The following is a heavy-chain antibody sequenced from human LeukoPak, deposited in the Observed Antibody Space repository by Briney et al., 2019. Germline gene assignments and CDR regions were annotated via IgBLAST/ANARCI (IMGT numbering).Heavy chain of an antibody. D-gene: IGHD3-3*01. CDR2: ISYDGSNK. V-gene: IGHV3-30-3*01. J-gene: IGHJ4*02. Sequence: GGSLRLSCAAAGFTFSSYAMHWVRQAPGKGLDWVAVISYDGSNKYYADSVKGRFTISRDNSENTLYLQMNSLRAEDTAVYYCARDRGGISYYFDLWGQGTLVTVSS. CDR3: ARDRGGISYYFDL. CDR1: GFTFSSYA.